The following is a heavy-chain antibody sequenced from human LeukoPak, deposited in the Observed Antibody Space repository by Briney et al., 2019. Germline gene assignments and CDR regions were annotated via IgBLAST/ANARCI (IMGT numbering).Heavy chain of an antibody. V-gene: IGHV4-59*01. CDR2: IYNSGIT. D-gene: IGHD3-22*01. Sequence: PETLSLTPTLPGGSTSSYYWSWIRQPPRKRLECVGYIYNSGITNYDPSPKSRVTISLDTSTNPFSLKLSSVPAADTAVYYCARNVMYDSSGYYAHDAFDIWGEGTMVTVSS. CDR1: GGSTSSYY. J-gene: IGHJ3*02. CDR3: ARNVMYDSSGYYAHDAFDI.